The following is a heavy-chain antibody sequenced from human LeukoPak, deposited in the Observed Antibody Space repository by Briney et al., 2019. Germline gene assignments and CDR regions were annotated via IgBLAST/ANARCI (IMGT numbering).Heavy chain of an antibody. V-gene: IGHV3-30*18. Sequence: GGSLRLSCAASGFTFSSYGMHWVRQAPGKGLEWVAVISYDGSNKYYADSVKGRFTISRDNSKNTLYLQMNSLRTEDTALYYCAKDSNTGGYSFDSWGQGTLVTVSS. CDR2: ISYDGSNK. J-gene: IGHJ4*02. CDR1: GFTFSSYG. D-gene: IGHD5-12*01. CDR3: AKDSNTGGYSFDS.